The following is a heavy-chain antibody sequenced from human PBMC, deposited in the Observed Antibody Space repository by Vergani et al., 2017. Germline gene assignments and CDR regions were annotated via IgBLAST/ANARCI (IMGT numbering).Heavy chain of an antibody. J-gene: IGHJ4*02. V-gene: IGHV1-69*12. CDR2: IIPIFGTA. CDR3: AGDSFGFGEFLYCDY. D-gene: IGHD3-10*01. Sequence: QVQLVQSGAEVKTPGSSVKVSCKASGGTFSSYAICWVRQAPGQGLEWMGGIIPIFGTANYAQKFQCRVTITADESTSTAYRELSSLRSEDTAVYYCAGDSFGFGEFLYCDYWGQGSLVTVSS. CDR1: GGTFSSYA.